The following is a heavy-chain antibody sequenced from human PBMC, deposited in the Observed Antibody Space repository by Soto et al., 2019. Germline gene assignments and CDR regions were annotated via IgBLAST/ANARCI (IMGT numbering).Heavy chain of an antibody. V-gene: IGHV3-23*01. J-gene: IGHJ6*02. CDR3: AKPMYSSHFYYYYGMDV. Sequence: GGSLRLSCAASGFTFSSYAMSWVRQAPGKGLEWVSAISGSGGSTYYADSVKGRFTISRDNSKNTLYLQMNSLRVEDTAVYYCAKPMYSSHFYYYYGMDVWGQGTTVTVSS. CDR2: ISGSGGST. CDR1: GFTFSSYA. D-gene: IGHD6-13*01.